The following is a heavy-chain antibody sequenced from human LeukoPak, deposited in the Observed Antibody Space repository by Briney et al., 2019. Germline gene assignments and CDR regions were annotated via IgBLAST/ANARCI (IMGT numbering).Heavy chain of an antibody. CDR1: GFIFEDFW. CDR3: AKDAQPRSRWFDP. Sequence: GGSLRLSCVASGFIFEDFWMIWVRQAPGKGLEWVANIKQDGSEKYYVDSVKGRFTISRDNAKNSLYLQMNTLTAEDTAMYYCAKDAQPRSRWFDPWGQGTLVTVSS. D-gene: IGHD3-16*01. V-gene: IGHV3-7*03. J-gene: IGHJ5*02. CDR2: IKQDGSEK.